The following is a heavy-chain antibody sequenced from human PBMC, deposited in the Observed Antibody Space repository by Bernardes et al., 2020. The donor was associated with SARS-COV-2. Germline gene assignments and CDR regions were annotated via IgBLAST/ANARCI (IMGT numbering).Heavy chain of an antibody. Sequence: ASVKVSCKASGDPFSGYYIRWVRQAPGQGLEWMGWINTNCGGTNYAQNFQGSVTMTTDTSISTAYLELSGLRFFETAVYYCAHPPKKSYTYAMDLWGQGTTVTVSS. D-gene: IGHD3-16*01. CDR3: AHPPKKSYTYAMDL. V-gene: IGHV1-2*02. CDR2: INTNCGGT. J-gene: IGHJ6*02. CDR1: GDPFSGYY.